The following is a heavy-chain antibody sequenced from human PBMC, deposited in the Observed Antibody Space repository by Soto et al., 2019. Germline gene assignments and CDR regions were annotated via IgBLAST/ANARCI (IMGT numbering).Heavy chain of an antibody. CDR1: GYTFTGYY. CDR3: ARGGYSGYDTRIYYYYGMDV. J-gene: IGHJ6*02. D-gene: IGHD5-12*01. V-gene: IGHV1-2*04. CDR2: INPNSGGT. Sequence: QVQLVQSGAEVKKPGASVKVSCKASGYTFTGYYMHWVRQAPGQGLEWMGWINPNSGGTNYAQKFQGWVTMTRDTSISTAYMELSRLRSDDTDVYYCARGGYSGYDTRIYYYYGMDVWGQGTTVTVSS.